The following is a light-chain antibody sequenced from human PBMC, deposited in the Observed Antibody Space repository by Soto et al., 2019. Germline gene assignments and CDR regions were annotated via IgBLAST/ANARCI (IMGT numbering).Light chain of an antibody. CDR3: QQRSNWPPWT. CDR2: AAS. CDR1: RSISNS. V-gene: IGKV3-11*01. J-gene: IGKJ1*01. Sequence: EVVLTQSPASLSLSPGETATLSCRASRSISNSLAWFQQKPGQPPRLVIYAASTRAIGIQARFTGSGSGTDFTLTISSLEPEDFGVYYCQQRSNWPPWTFGQGTKLEIK.